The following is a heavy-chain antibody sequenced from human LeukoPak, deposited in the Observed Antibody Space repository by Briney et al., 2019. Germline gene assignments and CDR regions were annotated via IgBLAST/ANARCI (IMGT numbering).Heavy chain of an antibody. V-gene: IGHV3-9*01. CDR2: ISWNSGSI. CDR3: AKDLSAALLAFDY. D-gene: IGHD6-13*01. J-gene: IGHJ4*02. CDR1: GFTFDDYA. Sequence: PGGSLRLSCAASGFTFDDYAMHWVRQAPGKGLEWVSGISWNSGSIGYADSVKGRFTISRDNAKNSLYLQMNSLRAEDTALYYCAKDLSAALLAFDYWGRGTLVTVSS.